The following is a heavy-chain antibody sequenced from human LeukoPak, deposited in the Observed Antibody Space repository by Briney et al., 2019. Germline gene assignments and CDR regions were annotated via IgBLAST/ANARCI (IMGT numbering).Heavy chain of an antibody. J-gene: IGHJ4*02. CDR3: AKQRVVVVPAALSHDY. D-gene: IGHD2-2*01. CDR2: ISGSGGST. Sequence: PGGSLRLSCAASGFTFSSYAMSWVRQAPGKGLEWDSAISGSGGSTYYADSVKGRFTISRDNSKNTLYLQMSSLRAEDTAVYYCAKQRVVVVPAALSHDYWGQGTLDTVSS. V-gene: IGHV3-23*01. CDR1: GFTFSSYA.